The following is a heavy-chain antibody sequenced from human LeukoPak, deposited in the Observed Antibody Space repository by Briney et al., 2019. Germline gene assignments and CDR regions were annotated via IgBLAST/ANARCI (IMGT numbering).Heavy chain of an antibody. J-gene: IGHJ3*02. V-gene: IGHV4-39*01. CDR1: GGSISSSSYY. Sequence: SETLSLTCTVSGGSISSSSYYWGWIRQPPGKGLEWIGSIYYSGSTYYNPSLKSRVTISVDTSKNQFSLKLSSVTAADTAVYYCARIPYDSSGYYFVRLDAFDIWGQGTMVTVSP. CDR3: ARIPYDSSGYYFVRLDAFDI. D-gene: IGHD3-22*01. CDR2: IYYSGST.